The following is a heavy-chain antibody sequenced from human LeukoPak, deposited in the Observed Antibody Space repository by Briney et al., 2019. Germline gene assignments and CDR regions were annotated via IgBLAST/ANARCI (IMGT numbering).Heavy chain of an antibody. J-gene: IGHJ3*02. Sequence: GGSLRLSCAASGFTFSSYWMSWVRQAPGKGLEWVANIKQDGSEKYYVDSVKGRFTISRDNAKNSLYLQMNSLRAEDTAVYYCARGLVAGTKSPAFEIWGQGTMVTVSS. V-gene: IGHV3-7*01. D-gene: IGHD6-19*01. CDR1: GFTFSSYW. CDR2: IKQDGSEK. CDR3: ARGLVAGTKSPAFEI.